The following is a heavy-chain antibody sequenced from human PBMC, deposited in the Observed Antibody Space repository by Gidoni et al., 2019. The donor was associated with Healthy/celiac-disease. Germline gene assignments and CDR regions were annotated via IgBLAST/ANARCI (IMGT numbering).Heavy chain of an antibody. Sequence: QVQLQQWGAGLLKPSETLSLTCAVYGGSFSGYYWSWIRQPPGKGLEWLGEINHSGSTNYNPSLTSRVTISVDTSKNQFSLKLSSVTAADTAVYYCARYGDSLPYYFDYWGQGTLVTVSS. CDR2: INHSGST. D-gene: IGHD4-17*01. CDR3: ARYGDSLPYYFDY. J-gene: IGHJ4*02. V-gene: IGHV4-34*01. CDR1: GGSFSGYY.